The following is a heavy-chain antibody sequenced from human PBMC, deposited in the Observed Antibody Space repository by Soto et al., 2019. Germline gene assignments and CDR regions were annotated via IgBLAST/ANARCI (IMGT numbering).Heavy chain of an antibody. CDR1: GFTFSNYW. Sequence: EVQLVESGGGLVQPGGSLRLSCAASGFTFSNYWMYWVRQAPGKGLVWVSRVNNDGTDTTHADSVKGRFTISRDNAENALYLQMNSLRAEDTAVYYCARGGLQHALDVWGQGSTVTGSS. V-gene: IGHV3-74*03. D-gene: IGHD6-13*01. CDR2: VNNDGTDT. CDR3: ARGGLQHALDV. J-gene: IGHJ6*02.